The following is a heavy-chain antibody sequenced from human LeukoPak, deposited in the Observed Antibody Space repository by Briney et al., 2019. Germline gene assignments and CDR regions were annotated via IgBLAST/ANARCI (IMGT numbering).Heavy chain of an antibody. CDR1: GGSISGGGYY. Sequence: SETLSLTCTVSGGSISGGGYYWSWIRQHPGKGLEWIGYIYYSGSTYYNPSLKSRVTISVDTSKNQFSLKLSSVTAADTAVYYCARTPYYYDSSGTHFDYWGQGTLVTVSS. V-gene: IGHV4-31*03. CDR3: ARTPYYYDSSGTHFDY. J-gene: IGHJ4*02. D-gene: IGHD3-22*01. CDR2: IYYSGST.